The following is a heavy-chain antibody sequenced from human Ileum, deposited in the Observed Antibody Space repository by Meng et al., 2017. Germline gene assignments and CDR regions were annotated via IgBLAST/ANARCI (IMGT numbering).Heavy chain of an antibody. J-gene: IGHJ4*02. D-gene: IGHD3-9*01. Sequence: QVKVQQFGPGLVKPSQTLTVTGAISGYRVSSKDATWNWIRQSPSRGLEWLGRTFYRAKWISDYAVSLESRITINPDTSKNHFTLQLNSVSPEDTAIYYCARLVGNSWLPDWGQGTLVTVSS. CDR1: GYRVSSKDAT. CDR2: TFYRAKWIS. V-gene: IGHV6-1*01. CDR3: ARLVGNSWLPD.